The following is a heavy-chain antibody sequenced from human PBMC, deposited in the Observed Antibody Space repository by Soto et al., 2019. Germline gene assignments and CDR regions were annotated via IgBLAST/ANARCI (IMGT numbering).Heavy chain of an antibody. CDR2: MNPNSGNT. CDR3: ARAWSGRSGYYLGWWGPNYYYYYMDV. Sequence: QVPLVQSGAEVKKPGASVKVSCKASGYTFTSYDINWVRQATGQGLEWMGWMNPNSGNTGYAQKFQGRVTMTRNTSISTAYMELSSLRSEDTAVYYWARAWSGRSGYYLGWWGPNYYYYYMDVWGKGTTVTVSS. J-gene: IGHJ6*03. D-gene: IGHD3-3*01. CDR1: GYTFTSYD. V-gene: IGHV1-8*01.